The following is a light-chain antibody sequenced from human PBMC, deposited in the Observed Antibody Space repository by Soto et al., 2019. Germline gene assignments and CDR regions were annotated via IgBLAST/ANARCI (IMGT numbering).Light chain of an antibody. CDR2: GAS. V-gene: IGKV3-20*01. CDR3: QQYGGSPYT. Sequence: EIVLTQSPGTLSLSPGERATLSCRASQSVRSNYLAWYQQKPGQAPRLLIYGASSRATGIPDRFSGTGSGTAFTLTVSRLEPEDFEVYYCQQYGGSPYTFGQGTKLEIK. CDR1: QSVRSNY. J-gene: IGKJ2*01.